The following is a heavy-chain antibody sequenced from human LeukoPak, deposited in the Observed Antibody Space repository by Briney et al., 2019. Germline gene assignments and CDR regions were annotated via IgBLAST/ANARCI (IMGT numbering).Heavy chain of an antibody. V-gene: IGHV1-2*06. CDR2: ISPNSGGT. J-gene: IGHJ6*03. CDR3: ARRTMVRGETTIYYYYMDV. Sequence: ASVKVSCKASGYTFTGYYMHWVRQAPGQGLEWMGRISPNSGGTNYAQKFQGRVTMTRDTSISTAYMELSRLRSDDTAVYYCARRTMVRGETTIYYYYMDVWGKGTTVTVSS. D-gene: IGHD3-10*01. CDR1: GYTFTGYY.